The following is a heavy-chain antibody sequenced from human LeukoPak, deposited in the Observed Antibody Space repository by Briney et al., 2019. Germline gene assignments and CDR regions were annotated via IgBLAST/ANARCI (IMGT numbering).Heavy chain of an antibody. CDR1: GFTFSSYW. D-gene: IGHD3-10*01. V-gene: IGHV3-7*01. Sequence: GGSLRLSCAASGFTFSSYWMSWVRQAPGKGLEWVANIKQDGSEKYYVDSVKGRFTISRDNAKNSLYLQMNSLRAEDTAVYYCARDFRLFEFGDLFSYYFDYWGQGTLVTVSS. J-gene: IGHJ4*02. CDR2: IKQDGSEK. CDR3: ARDFRLFEFGDLFSYYFDY.